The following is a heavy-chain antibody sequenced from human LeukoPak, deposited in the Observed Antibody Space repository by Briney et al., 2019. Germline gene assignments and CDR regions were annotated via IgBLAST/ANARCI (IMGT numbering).Heavy chain of an antibody. CDR1: GYTFTGHY. D-gene: IGHD6-6*01. Sequence: GASVKVSCKASGYTFTGHYMHWVRQAPGQGLEWMGWINPNSGGTNYAQKFQGRVTMTRDTSISTAYMELSRLRSDDTAVYYCARVGWHSSSWFDPWGQGTLVTVSS. CDR3: ARVGWHSSSWFDP. V-gene: IGHV1-2*02. J-gene: IGHJ5*02. CDR2: INPNSGGT.